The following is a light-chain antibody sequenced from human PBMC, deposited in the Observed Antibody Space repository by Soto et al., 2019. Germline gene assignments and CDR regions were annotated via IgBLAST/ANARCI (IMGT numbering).Light chain of an antibody. Sequence: EIVLTQSPGALSLSPGERVTLSCRASQSVSSRHLAWYQQKPGQAPRLLIYDASNRATGIPDRFSGSGSGTGFTLTISRLEPEDFGVYYCHQYGTSSWSFGQGTKVEIK. V-gene: IGKV3-20*01. J-gene: IGKJ1*01. CDR1: QSVSSRH. CDR2: DAS. CDR3: HQYGTSSWS.